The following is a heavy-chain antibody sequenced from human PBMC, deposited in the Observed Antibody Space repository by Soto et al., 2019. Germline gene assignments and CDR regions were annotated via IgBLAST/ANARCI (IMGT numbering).Heavy chain of an antibody. Sequence: EVQLVESGGGLVQPGGSLRLSCAASGFTFSSYSMNWVRQAPGKGLEWVSYISSSSSTIYYADSVKGRFTISRDNAKNSLYLQMNSLRAEDTAVYYCAIWGPMEVRGSYYFDYWGQGTLVTVSS. CDR3: AIWGPMEVRGSYYFDY. CDR2: ISSSSSTI. J-gene: IGHJ4*02. D-gene: IGHD3-10*01. V-gene: IGHV3-48*01. CDR1: GFTFSSYS.